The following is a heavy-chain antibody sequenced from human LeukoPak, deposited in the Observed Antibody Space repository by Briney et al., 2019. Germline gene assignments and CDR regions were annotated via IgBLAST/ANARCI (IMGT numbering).Heavy chain of an antibody. V-gene: IGHV3-49*04. CDR3: IRDRRYSGFAGAAFDI. CDR1: GFTFGDYA. CDR2: IRSRTYGGRT. J-gene: IGHJ3*02. D-gene: IGHD1-26*01. Sequence: PGRSLRLSCTTSGFTFGDYAMSWVRQAPGKGLEWVGFIRSRTYGGRTEYAASVKGRFTFSRDDSESIAYLQMNSLKIEDTAMYYCIRDRRYSGFAGAAFDIWGQGTMVTVSS.